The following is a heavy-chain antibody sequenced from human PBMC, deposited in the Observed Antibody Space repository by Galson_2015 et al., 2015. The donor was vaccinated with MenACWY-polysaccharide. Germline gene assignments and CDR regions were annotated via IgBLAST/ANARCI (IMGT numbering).Heavy chain of an antibody. Sequence: SLRLGCAASGFTFASSAMNWVHQGPGKGLEWVSSIGGSGTTYYADYVKDRFNISRDNSKNMVYVQMKSLRAEDTDIYYCGKAKSGGSCTAGWACGLDPWGQGSLVIVSS. CDR3: GKAKSGGSCTAGWACGLDP. J-gene: IGHJ5*02. CDR2: IGGSGTT. V-gene: IGHV3-23*01. D-gene: IGHD2-15*01. CDR1: GFTFASSA.